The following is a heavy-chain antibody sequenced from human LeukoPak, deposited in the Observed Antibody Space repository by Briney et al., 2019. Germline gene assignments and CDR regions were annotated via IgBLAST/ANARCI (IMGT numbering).Heavy chain of an antibody. CDR1: GYSFTSYR. V-gene: IGHV5-51*01. D-gene: IGHD2-15*01. CDR2: IYPGDSDT. Sequence: GESLKISCKSSGYSFTSYRIGWVRQTPGKGLEWMGIIYPGDSDTKYSPSFQGQVTISADKSISTAYLQWSSLKASDTAMYYCARGSLASSGGSFFDYWGQGTLVTVSS. CDR3: ARGSLASSGGSFFDY. J-gene: IGHJ4*02.